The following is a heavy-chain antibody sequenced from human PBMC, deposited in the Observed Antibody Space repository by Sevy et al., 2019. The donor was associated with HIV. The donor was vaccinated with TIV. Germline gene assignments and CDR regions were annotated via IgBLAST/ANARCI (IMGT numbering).Heavy chain of an antibody. CDR1: GFTFNSYA. CDR2: ISKDGRTK. V-gene: IGHV3-30*18. CDR3: AKDRCTGDVFANYDYALDI. D-gene: IGHD2-8*02. Sequence: GGSLRLSCAASGFTFNSYAMHWVRQAPGKGLEWVAVISKDGRTKYYAESVKGRFTISRDNSKNTLNLQMNSLRAEDTAVFYCAKDRCTGDVFANYDYALDIWGQGTTVTDSS. J-gene: IGHJ6*02.